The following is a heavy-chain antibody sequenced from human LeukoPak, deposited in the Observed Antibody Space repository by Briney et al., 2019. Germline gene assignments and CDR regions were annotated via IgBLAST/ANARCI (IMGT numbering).Heavy chain of an antibody. J-gene: IGHJ4*02. Sequence: ASVKVSCKASGYTFTSYGISWVRQAPGQGLEWMGWISAYNGNTNYAQKLQGRVTMTTDTSTSTAYMELRSLRSDDTALYYCATYCGGDCYSGFDYWGQGTLVTVSS. CDR3: ATYCGGDCYSGFDY. CDR1: GYTFTSYG. CDR2: ISAYNGNT. V-gene: IGHV1-18*01. D-gene: IGHD2-21*02.